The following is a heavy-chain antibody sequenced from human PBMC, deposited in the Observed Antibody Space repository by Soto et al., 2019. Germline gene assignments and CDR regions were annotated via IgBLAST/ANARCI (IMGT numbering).Heavy chain of an antibody. J-gene: IGHJ6*02. CDR2: ISSSSSYM. Sequence: GGSLRLSCAASGFTFSSYSMNWVRQAPGKGLEWVSSISSSSSYMYYADSVKGRFTISRDNAKNSLYLQMNSLRAEDTAVYYCARDLKTLLLWLGELSPTYYYYGMDVWGQGTTVTVSS. CDR3: ARDLKTLLLWLGELSPTYYYYGMDV. D-gene: IGHD3-10*01. V-gene: IGHV3-21*01. CDR1: GFTFSSYS.